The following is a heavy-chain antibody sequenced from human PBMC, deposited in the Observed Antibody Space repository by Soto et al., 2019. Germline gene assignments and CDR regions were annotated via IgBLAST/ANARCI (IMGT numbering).Heavy chain of an antibody. V-gene: IGHV4-31*03. CDR3: ARGVMIAAITSFDP. CDR1: GGSISSGGYY. D-gene: IGHD3-22*01. Sequence: QEQLQESGPGLVKPSQTLSLTCTVSGGSISSGGYYWSWIRQHPGKGLEWIGYIYYSGSTYYNPSHNRRVTISVYTSKNQFSLKLSSVTAADTAVYYCARGVMIAAITSFDPWGQGTLVTVSS. CDR2: IYYSGST. J-gene: IGHJ5*02.